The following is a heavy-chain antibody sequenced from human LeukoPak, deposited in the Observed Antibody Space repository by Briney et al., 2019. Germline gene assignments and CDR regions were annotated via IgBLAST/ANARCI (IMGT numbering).Heavy chain of an antibody. D-gene: IGHD2-2*01. CDR2: ISWNSGSI. V-gene: IGHV3-9*01. J-gene: IGHJ4*02. CDR3: AKSHCSSTSCGIDY. CDR1: GFTFDDYA. Sequence: GRSLSLSCAASGFTFDDYAMHWVRQAPGKGLEWVSGISWNSGSIGYADSVKGRFTISRDNAKNSLYLQMNSLRAEDTALYYCAKSHCSSTSCGIDYWGQGTLVTVSS.